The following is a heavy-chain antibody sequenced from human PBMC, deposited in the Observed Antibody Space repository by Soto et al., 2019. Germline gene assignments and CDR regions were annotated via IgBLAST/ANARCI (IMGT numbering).Heavy chain of an antibody. CDR1: GGTFSTYG. Sequence: QVQLVQSGAEVKNPGSSVKVSCKASGGTFSTYGMNWVRLAPGQGLEWMGGIIPKFGTANYAQKFQGRVTITADESTNTAYMELNYLRSEDTAVYFCARELDPYYGGNSLSLDYWGQGTLVTVSS. D-gene: IGHD4-17*01. CDR2: IIPKFGTA. CDR3: ARELDPYYGGNSLSLDY. J-gene: IGHJ4*02. V-gene: IGHV1-69*13.